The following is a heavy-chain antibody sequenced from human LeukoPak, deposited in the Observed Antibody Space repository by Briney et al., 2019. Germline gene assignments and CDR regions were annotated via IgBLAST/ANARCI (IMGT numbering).Heavy chain of an antibody. CDR3: AREPGIGRPWDYFEY. V-gene: IGHV4-34*01. CDR1: GGSFSGYY. D-gene: IGHD1-26*01. J-gene: IGHJ4*02. CDR2: INHSGST. Sequence: TSETLSLTCAVCGGSFSGYYWSWIRQPPGKGLEWIGEINHSGSTNYNPSLKSRVTISVDTSKNQFSLKLSSVTAADTAVYYCAREPGIGRPWDYFEYWGRGILVTVSS.